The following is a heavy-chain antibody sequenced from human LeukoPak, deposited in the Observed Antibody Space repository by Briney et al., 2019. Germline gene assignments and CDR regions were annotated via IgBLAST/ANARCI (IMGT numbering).Heavy chain of an antibody. Sequence: PGGSLRLSCAASGFTFSNYEMSWVRQAPGKGLEWISYINRSGSTISYADSVRGRFTISRDNAKNSLYLQMNTLRAEDTAVYYCARDIGAAAYDWFDLWGQGTLVTVSS. D-gene: IGHD6-13*01. CDR1: GFTFSNYE. CDR3: ARDIGAAAYDWFDL. J-gene: IGHJ5*02. V-gene: IGHV3-48*03. CDR2: INRSGSTI.